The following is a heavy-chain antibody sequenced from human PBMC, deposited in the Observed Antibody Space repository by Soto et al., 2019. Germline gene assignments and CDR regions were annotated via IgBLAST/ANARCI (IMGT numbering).Heavy chain of an antibody. J-gene: IGHJ4*02. V-gene: IGHV4-30-2*01. Sequence: SETLSLTCAVSGGSISSGGYSWSWIRQPPGKGLDWIGYIYHSGSTYYNPSLKSRVTISVHRSKNQFSLKLSSVTAADTAVYYRARNRDSYGLNFAYWGQGTLVTVSS. CDR3: ARNRDSYGLNFAY. D-gene: IGHD5-18*01. CDR2: IYHSGST. CDR1: GGSISSGGYS.